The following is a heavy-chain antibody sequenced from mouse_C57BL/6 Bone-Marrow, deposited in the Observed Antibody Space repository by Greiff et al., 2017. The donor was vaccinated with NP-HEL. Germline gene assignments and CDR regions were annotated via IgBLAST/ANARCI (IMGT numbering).Heavy chain of an antibody. D-gene: IGHD2-1*01. V-gene: IGHV1-54*01. Sequence: VQLQQSGAELVRPGTSVKVSCKASGYAFTNYLIEWVKQRPGQGLEWIGVINPGSGGTNYNEKFKGKATLTADKSSSTAYMQLSSLTSEDSAVYFCARNYPNFDCWGQGTTLTVSS. CDR1: GYAFTNYL. CDR2: INPGSGGT. CDR3: ARNYPNFDC. J-gene: IGHJ2*01.